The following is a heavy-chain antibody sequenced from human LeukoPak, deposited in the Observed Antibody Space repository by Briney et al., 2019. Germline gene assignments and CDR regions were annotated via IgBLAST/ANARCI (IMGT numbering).Heavy chain of an antibody. CDR1: GGSISGYY. CDR2: IYYSGST. CDR3: ARDRGPRYSSGWSFDY. Sequence: PSETLSPTCTVSGGSISGYYWSWIRQPPGKGLEWIGYIYYSGSTNYNPSLKSRVTISVDTSKNQFSLKLSSVTAADTAVYYCARDRGPRYSSGWSFDYWGQGTLVTVSS. V-gene: IGHV4-59*01. D-gene: IGHD6-19*01. J-gene: IGHJ4*02.